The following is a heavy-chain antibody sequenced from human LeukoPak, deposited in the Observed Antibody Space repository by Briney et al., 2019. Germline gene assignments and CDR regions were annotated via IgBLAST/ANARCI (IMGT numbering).Heavy chain of an antibody. CDR2: ISTSGST. CDR3: ARDGVLLSFGDTDAFDI. D-gene: IGHD3-10*01. CDR1: GGSLDPYY. J-gene: IGHJ3*02. V-gene: IGHV4-4*07. Sequence: SETLSLTCSVSGGSLDPYYWSWIRQPAGRGLEWIGRISTSGSTNYNPSLKSRVTISIDTSKNHFSLKLSSMTAADTAVYYCARDGVLLSFGDTDAFDIWGQGTMVTVSS.